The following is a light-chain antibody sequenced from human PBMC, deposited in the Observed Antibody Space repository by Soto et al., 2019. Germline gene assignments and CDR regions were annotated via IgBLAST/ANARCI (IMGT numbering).Light chain of an antibody. CDR1: SRAVGGYNY. CDR2: EVN. V-gene: IGLV2-8*01. Sequence: QSVLTQPPSASGSPGQSVTISCTGTSRAVGGYNYVSWYQQHPGKVPKLMVYEVNKRPSGVPDRFSGSKSGNTASLTVSGLQAEDEADYYCTSYAGGNNVFGTGTKLTAL. CDR3: TSYAGGNNV. J-gene: IGLJ1*01.